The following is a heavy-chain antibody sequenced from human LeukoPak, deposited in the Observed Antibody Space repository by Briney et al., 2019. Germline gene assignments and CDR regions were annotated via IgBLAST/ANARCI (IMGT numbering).Heavy chain of an antibody. V-gene: IGHV3-23*01. D-gene: IGHD3-10*01. J-gene: IGHJ4*02. CDR1: GCTFSKYA. Sequence: GGSLRLSCAASGCTFSKYAMTWVRQAPGKGLEWVSAITASGTTTYYADSVKGRFTISRDDSKNTLSLQMDSLSAEDTALYYCAKYISDSGAYYAFDYWGQGTLVTVSS. CDR3: AKYISDSGAYYAFDY. CDR2: ITASGTTT.